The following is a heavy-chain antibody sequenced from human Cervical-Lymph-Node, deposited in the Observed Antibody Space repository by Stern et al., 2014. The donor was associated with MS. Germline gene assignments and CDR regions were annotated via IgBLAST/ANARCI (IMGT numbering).Heavy chain of an antibody. CDR1: GFSFGSSG. J-gene: IGHJ4*02. CDR3: AKDLGGMDS. Sequence: VQLVESGGGVVQPGWSLRLSCAASGFSFGSSGLHWVRQAPGKGLAWLALSTSDGRMKYYAYSVKVRLIITRYNSKITFYRQMNSLSVEDTAVYYCAKDLGGMDSWGQGTLVTVSS. V-gene: IGHV3-30*18. D-gene: IGHD1-26*01. CDR2: STSDGRMK.